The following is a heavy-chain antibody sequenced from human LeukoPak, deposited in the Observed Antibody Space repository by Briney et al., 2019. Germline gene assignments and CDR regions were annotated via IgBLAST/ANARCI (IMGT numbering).Heavy chain of an antibody. CDR1: GGSISSYY. CDR2: IYYSGST. V-gene: IGHV4-59*01. CDR3: ARDSDFWSGYYYMDV. D-gene: IGHD3-3*01. J-gene: IGHJ6*03. Sequence: SETLSLTCTVSGGSISSYYWSWIRQPPGKGLEWIGYIYYSGSTNYNPSLKSRVTISVDTSKNQFSLKLSSVTAADTVVYYCARDSDFWSGYYYMDVWGKGTTVTVSS.